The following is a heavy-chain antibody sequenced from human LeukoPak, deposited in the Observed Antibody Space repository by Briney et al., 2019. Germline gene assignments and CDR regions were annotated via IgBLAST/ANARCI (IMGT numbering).Heavy chain of an antibody. Sequence: PSETLSLTCAVYGGSFSSFYWGWIRQPPGKGLEWIGEINHSGGTNYNPSLKSRVTISVDTPNNQFSLRLSSVTAADTAVYHCATERRYSSGRWDYYFDYWGQGTLVTVSS. J-gene: IGHJ4*02. V-gene: IGHV4-34*01. CDR2: INHSGGT. CDR1: GGSFSSFY. CDR3: ATERRYSSGRWDYYFDY. D-gene: IGHD6-19*01.